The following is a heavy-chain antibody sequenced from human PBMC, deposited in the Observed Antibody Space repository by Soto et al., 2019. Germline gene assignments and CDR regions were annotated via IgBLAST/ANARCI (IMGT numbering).Heavy chain of an antibody. CDR2: MNPSSGNT. D-gene: IGHD3-3*01. Sequence: QVQLVQSGAEVKKPGASVKVSCKASGYTFTSYDINWVRQATGQGLEWMGWMNPSSGNTGYAQKFQGRVTMTRDTSISTAYMELSSLRSEDTAVYYCVSSPRSEYWSGYPQGSDYWGQGTLLTVSS. V-gene: IGHV1-8*01. CDR3: VSSPRSEYWSGYPQGSDY. J-gene: IGHJ4*02. CDR1: GYTFTSYD.